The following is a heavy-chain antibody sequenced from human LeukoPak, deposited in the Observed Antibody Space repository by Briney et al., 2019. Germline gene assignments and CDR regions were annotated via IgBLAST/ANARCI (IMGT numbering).Heavy chain of an antibody. D-gene: IGHD3-3*01. CDR2: ISGSGGST. Sequence: GGSLRLSCAASGFTFNTYAMTWVRQAPGKGLEWVSAISGSGGSTFYADSVKGRFTISRDNAKNTLYLQMNSLRAEDTAVYYCASHPGYDFWSGYSYWGQGTLVTVSS. CDR1: GFTFNTYA. V-gene: IGHV3-23*01. J-gene: IGHJ4*02. CDR3: ASHPGYDFWSGYSY.